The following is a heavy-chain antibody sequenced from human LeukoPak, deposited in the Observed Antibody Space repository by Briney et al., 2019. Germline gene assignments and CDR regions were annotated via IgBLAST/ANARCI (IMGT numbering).Heavy chain of an antibody. V-gene: IGHV1-69*13. J-gene: IGHJ4*02. D-gene: IGHD5-18*01. CDR3: ARRRSIQLWASFDY. CDR1: GGTFSSYA. CDR2: IIPIFGTA. Sequence: SVKVSCKASGGTFSSYAISWVRQAPGQGLEWMGGIIPIFGTANYAQKFQGRVTITADESTSTAYMELSSLRSEDTAVYYCARRRSIQLWASFDYWGQGTLVTVSS.